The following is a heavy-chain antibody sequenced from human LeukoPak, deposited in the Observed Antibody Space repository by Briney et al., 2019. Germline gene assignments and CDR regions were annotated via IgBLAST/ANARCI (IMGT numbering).Heavy chain of an antibody. D-gene: IGHD6-19*01. Sequence: AGGSLRLSCAASGFTFSSYALTWVRQAPGKGLEWVSTISNSGGSTYYADSEKGRFTISRDNSKNALYLQMNSLRAEDTAIYYCAKESSSGGLDYWGQGTLVTVSS. V-gene: IGHV3-23*01. CDR3: AKESSSGGLDY. CDR2: ISNSGGST. J-gene: IGHJ4*02. CDR1: GFTFSSYA.